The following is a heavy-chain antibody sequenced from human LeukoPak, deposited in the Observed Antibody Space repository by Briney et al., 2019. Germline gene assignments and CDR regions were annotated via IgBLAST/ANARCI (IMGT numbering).Heavy chain of an antibody. CDR1: GFTFSTYA. J-gene: IGHJ4*02. Sequence: GRSLRLSCAASGFTFSTYAMSWVRQAPGKGLEWVSLTSGSGDNTFHADSVQGRFTISRDNSKNTLFLQMSSLRAEDTAVYYCAKVGPGTASNIVVVGVAVFDYWGQGTLVTVSS. CDR3: AKVGPGTASNIVVVGVAVFDY. CDR2: TSGSGDNT. V-gene: IGHV3-23*01. D-gene: IGHD2-15*01.